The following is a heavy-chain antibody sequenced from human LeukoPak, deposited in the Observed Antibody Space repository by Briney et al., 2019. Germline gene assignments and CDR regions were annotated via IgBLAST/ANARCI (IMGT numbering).Heavy chain of an antibody. CDR1: GFTFSSYG. Sequence: GRSLRLSCAASGFTFSSYGMHWVRQAPGKGLEWVAVISYDGSNKYYADSVKGRFTISRDNSKNTLYLQMNSLRAEDTAVYYCAKDGRRRDYYGMDVWGQGTTVTVSS. V-gene: IGHV3-30*18. D-gene: IGHD6-25*01. J-gene: IGHJ6*02. CDR3: AKDGRRRDYYGMDV. CDR2: ISYDGSNK.